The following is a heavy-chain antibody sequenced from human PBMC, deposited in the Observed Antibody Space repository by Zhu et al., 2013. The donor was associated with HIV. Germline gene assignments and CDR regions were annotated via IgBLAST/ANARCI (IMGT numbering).Heavy chain of an antibody. CDR3: ARRDCGSTGCHLTDF. D-gene: IGHD2-2*01. J-gene: IGHJ4*02. V-gene: IGHV3-23*01. Sequence: VQLLESGGGLVQPGGSLRLSCAASGFTFSNHAMSWVRQAPGRGLQWVSAISGSAEGTFYADSVKGRFTISRNNAKDTLYLQMNSLRAEDTAIYYCARRDCGSTGCHLTDFWGRGTLVTVSS. CDR1: GFTFSNHA. CDR2: ISGSAEGT.